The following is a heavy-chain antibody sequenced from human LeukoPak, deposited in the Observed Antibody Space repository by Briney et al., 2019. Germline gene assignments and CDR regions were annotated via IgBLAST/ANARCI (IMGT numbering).Heavy chain of an antibody. V-gene: IGHV3-23*01. CDR1: GFTFSSYG. CDR3: ARGGHYYDSSGYYDWFDP. Sequence: GGSLRLSCGASGFTFSSYGMSWVRQAPGKGLEWVSGISGRGGRTYYADSVKGRFTITRDNSKNTLYLQMSSLRAEDTAVYYCARGGHYYDSSGYYDWFDPWGQGTLVTVSS. D-gene: IGHD3-22*01. CDR2: ISGRGGRT. J-gene: IGHJ5*02.